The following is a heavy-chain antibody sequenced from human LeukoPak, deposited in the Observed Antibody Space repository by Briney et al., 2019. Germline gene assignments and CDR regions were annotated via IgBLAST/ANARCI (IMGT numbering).Heavy chain of an antibody. V-gene: IGHV4-34*01. CDR3: ARGFRYYDSSGYVY. Sequence: SETLSLTCEVYGGSFSGYSWTWIRQSPGKGLEWIGQINQSGGTNYNPSLKSRVTISVDTSKNQFSLKLSSVTAADTAVYYCARGFRYYDSSGYVYWGQGTLVTVSS. D-gene: IGHD3-22*01. J-gene: IGHJ4*02. CDR1: GGSFSGYS. CDR2: INQSGGT.